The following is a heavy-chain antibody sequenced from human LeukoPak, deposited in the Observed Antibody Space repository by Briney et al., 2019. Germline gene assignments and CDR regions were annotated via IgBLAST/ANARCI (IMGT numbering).Heavy chain of an antibody. CDR2: INPCGGST. CDR3: ARGATGTTFYHWLDP. CDR1: GYTFTSYY. J-gene: IGHJ5*02. Sequence: EASVKVSCKASGYTFTSYYMNWVRQAPGQGLEWMGIINPCGGSTSYAQKFQGRVTISTDDSTSTVYMELSSLRSEDTAVYYCARGATGTTFYHWLDPWGQGTLVTVSS. V-gene: IGHV1-46*01. D-gene: IGHD1-7*01.